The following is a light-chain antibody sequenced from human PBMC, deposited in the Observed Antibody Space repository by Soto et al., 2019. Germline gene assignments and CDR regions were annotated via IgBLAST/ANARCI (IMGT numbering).Light chain of an antibody. V-gene: IGLV2-11*01. J-gene: IGLJ3*02. CDR1: SSDVGGYNY. CDR3: CSYAGNSLWV. CDR2: DVS. Sequence: QSALTQPRSVYGSPGQSVTISCTGTSSDVGGYNYVSWYQQHPGKAPKLVIYDVSKWPSGVPNHFSGSKFGNTASLTISGLQSEDEADYYCCSYAGNSLWVFGGGTKLTVL.